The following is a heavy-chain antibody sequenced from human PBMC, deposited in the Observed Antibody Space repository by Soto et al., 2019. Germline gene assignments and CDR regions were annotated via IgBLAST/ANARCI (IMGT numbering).Heavy chain of an antibody. V-gene: IGHV4-4*02. D-gene: IGHD6-19*01. CDR3: ARVGSSGWDFDY. J-gene: IGHJ4*02. CDR2: IYHSGST. CDR1: GGSISSSNW. Sequence: PSETLSLTCAVSGGSISSSNWWSWVRQPPGKGLEWIGEIYHSGSTNYNPSLKSRVTISVDKSKNQFSLKLSSVPAADTAVYYGARVGSSGWDFDYWGQETLVTVSS.